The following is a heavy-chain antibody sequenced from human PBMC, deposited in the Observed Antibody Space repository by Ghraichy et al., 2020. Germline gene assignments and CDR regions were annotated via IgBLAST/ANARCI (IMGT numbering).Heavy chain of an antibody. CDR3: ARSHWSGRKIYY. Sequence: SETLSLTCAVYGGSFSGYYWSWFRQPPGKGLEWIGEINHSGSTNYNPSLKSRVTISVDTSKNQFSLKLSSVTAADTAVYYCARSHWSGRKIYYWGQGTLVTVSS. J-gene: IGHJ4*02. D-gene: IGHD2-8*02. CDR1: GGSFSGYY. CDR2: INHSGST. V-gene: IGHV4-34*01.